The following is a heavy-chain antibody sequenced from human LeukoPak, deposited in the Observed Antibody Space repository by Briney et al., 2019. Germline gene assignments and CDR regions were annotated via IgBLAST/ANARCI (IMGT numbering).Heavy chain of an antibody. J-gene: IGHJ5*02. D-gene: IGHD5-18*01. V-gene: IGHV3-23*01. CDR3: AAVDVDTAFP. CDR2: ISGSGGST. Sequence: GGSLRLSCAASGFTVSNNYMSWVRQAPGKGLEWVSAISGSGGSTYYADSVKGRFTISRDNSKNTLYLQMNSLRAEDTAVYYCAAVDVDTAFPWGQGTLVTVSS. CDR1: GFTVSNNY.